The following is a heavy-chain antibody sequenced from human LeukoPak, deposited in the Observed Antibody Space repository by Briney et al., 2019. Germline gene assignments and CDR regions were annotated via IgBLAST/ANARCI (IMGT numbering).Heavy chain of an antibody. J-gene: IGHJ3*02. V-gene: IGHV4-39*07. D-gene: IGHD4-17*01. CDR3: ARVDTPYGDYRRRAFDI. CDR1: SGSISSSGYY. Sequence: SETLSLTCTVSSGSISSSGYYWGWIRQPPGKGLEWIGSIYSSGNTYYNPSLKSRVTISVDTSKNQFSLKLSSVTAADTAVYYCARVDTPYGDYRRRAFDIWGQGTMVTVSS. CDR2: IYSSGNT.